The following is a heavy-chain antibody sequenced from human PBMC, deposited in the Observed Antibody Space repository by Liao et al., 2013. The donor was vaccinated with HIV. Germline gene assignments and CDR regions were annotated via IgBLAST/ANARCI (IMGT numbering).Heavy chain of an antibody. V-gene: IGHV4-61*02. Sequence: QVQLQESGPGLVKPSQTLSLTCTVSGGFISSGSYFWSWIRQPAGKGLEWIGRIYSSGSANYNPSLESRVTMSVDTSKNQFSLKLMSVTAADTAVYYCARDAYLGPAYSFESWGHGTLVTVSS. CDR2: IYSSGSA. CDR3: ARDAYLGPAYSFES. J-gene: IGHJ4*01. CDR1: GGFISSGSYF. D-gene: IGHD3-16*01.